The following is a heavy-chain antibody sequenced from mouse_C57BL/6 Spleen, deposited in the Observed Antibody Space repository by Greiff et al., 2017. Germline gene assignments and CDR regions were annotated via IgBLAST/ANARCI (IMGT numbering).Heavy chain of an antibody. J-gene: IGHJ2*01. D-gene: IGHD1-1*01. CDR2: IDPEDGDT. V-gene: IGHV14-1*01. CDR1: GFNIKDYY. Sequence: EVQLQQSGAELVRPGASVKLSCTASGFNIKDYYMHWVKQRPEQGLEWIGRIDPEDGDTEYATKFQGKATMTADTSSNTAYLQLSSLTSEDTAVYYCTTKFYYGSSYYFDYWGQGTTLTVSS. CDR3: TTKFYYGSSYYFDY.